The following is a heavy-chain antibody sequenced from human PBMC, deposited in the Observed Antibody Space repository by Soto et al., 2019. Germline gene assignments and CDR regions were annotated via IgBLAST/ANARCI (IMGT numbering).Heavy chain of an antibody. V-gene: IGHV4-61*01. CDR2: IYYSGST. CDR1: GGSVSSGSYY. Sequence: QVQLQESGPGLVKPSETLSLTCTVSGGSVSSGSYYWSWIRQPPGKGLEWIGYIYYSGSTNYNPSXXXRVTISVDTSXXQXSXXLSSVTAADTAVYYCARVSEELNVDIVATIWYFDYWGQGTLVTVSS. J-gene: IGHJ4*02. CDR3: ARVSEELNVDIVATIWYFDY. D-gene: IGHD5-12*01.